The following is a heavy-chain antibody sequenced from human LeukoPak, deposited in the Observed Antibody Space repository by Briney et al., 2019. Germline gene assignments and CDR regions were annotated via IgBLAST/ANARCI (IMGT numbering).Heavy chain of an antibody. CDR3: ARISLSGWVNGH. V-gene: IGHV3-74*01. D-gene: IGHD6-19*01. CDR1: GFTFSSHW. J-gene: IGHJ4*02. Sequence: QPGGSLRLSCAASGFTFSSHWMHWVRQAPGKGLVWVTRISSDGSSTSYADSVKGRFTISRDNAKNTLFLQMSSLRAEDTAMYYCARISLSGWVNGHWGQGTLVTVSS. CDR2: ISSDGSST.